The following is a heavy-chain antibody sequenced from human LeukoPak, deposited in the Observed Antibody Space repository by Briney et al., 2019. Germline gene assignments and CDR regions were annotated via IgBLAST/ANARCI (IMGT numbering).Heavy chain of an antibody. CDR3: ARVRDFWSGHYNWFDP. J-gene: IGHJ5*02. CDR2: MNPNSGNT. Sequence: ASVKVSCKASGYTFTSYDINWVRQATGQGLEWMGWMNPNSGNTGYAQKFQGRVTVTTDTSTSTAYMELRSLTSDDTAVYYCARVRDFWSGHYNWFDPWGQGTLVTVSS. V-gene: IGHV1-8*01. CDR1: GYTFTSYD. D-gene: IGHD3-3*01.